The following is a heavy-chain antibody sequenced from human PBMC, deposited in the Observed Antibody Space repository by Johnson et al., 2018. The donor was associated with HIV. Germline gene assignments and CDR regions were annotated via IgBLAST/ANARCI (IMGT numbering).Heavy chain of an antibody. Sequence: EVQLLESGGGLVQPGGSLRLSCAASGFTVSSNYMSWVRQAPGKGLEWVSVIFSGGTTYYADSVNGRFTISRDNSKNTLYLQMNSLRAEDTALYYCARACRDGYTGDAFDIWGQGTMVTVSS. J-gene: IGHJ3*02. D-gene: IGHD5-24*01. CDR3: ARACRDGYTGDAFDI. V-gene: IGHV3-66*01. CDR2: IFSGGTT. CDR1: GFTVSSNY.